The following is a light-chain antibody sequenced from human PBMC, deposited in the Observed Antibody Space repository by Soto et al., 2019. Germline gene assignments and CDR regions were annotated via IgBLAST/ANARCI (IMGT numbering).Light chain of an antibody. V-gene: IGLV2-23*02. Sequence: QSALTQPASVSGSPGQSITISCTGTSSDVGSYNLVSWYQQHPGKAPKLMIYEVSKRPSGVSNRFSGSKSGNTASLTISGFQAEDEADYYCCSYAGSPPYVFGTGTKLTVL. CDR3: CSYAGSPPYV. CDR1: SSDVGSYNL. CDR2: EVS. J-gene: IGLJ1*01.